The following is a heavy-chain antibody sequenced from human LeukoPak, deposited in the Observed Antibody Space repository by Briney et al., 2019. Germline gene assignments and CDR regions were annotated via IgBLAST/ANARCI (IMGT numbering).Heavy chain of an antibody. CDR1: GGSISSYY. D-gene: IGHD6-13*01. V-gene: IGHV4-59*01. Sequence: SETLSLTCTVSGGSISSYYWSWIRQPPGKGLEWIGYIYYSGSTNYNPSLKSRVTISVDTSKNQFSLKLSSVTAADTAVYYCASSSAGPSTFDYWGQGTLVTVSS. CDR3: ASSSAGPSTFDY. J-gene: IGHJ4*02. CDR2: IYYSGST.